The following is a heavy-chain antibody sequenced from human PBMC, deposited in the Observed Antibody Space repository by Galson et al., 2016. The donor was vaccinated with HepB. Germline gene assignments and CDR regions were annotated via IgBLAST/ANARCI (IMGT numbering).Heavy chain of an antibody. V-gene: IGHV3-23*01. Sequence: SLRLSCAASGFSFSSYAMSWVRQAPGKGLEWVSGITSGGTTYYADSVKGRFTISRDNSKNILYLQMNSLRAEDTAVYYCAKHRDGGGFRVWVWASGEFDYWGQGTLVTVSS. CDR3: AKHRDGGGFRVWVWASGEFDY. CDR1: GFSFSSYA. CDR2: ITSGGTT. D-gene: IGHD3-16*01. J-gene: IGHJ4*02.